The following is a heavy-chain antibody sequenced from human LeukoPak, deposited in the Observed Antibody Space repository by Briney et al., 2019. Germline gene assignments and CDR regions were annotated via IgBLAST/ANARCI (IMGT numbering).Heavy chain of an antibody. Sequence: GGSLRLSCAASGFTFTTYSMTWVRQAPGKGLEWVSVISGDGGHTYYADSVKGRFTISRDNAKNSVYLQMNGLRAEDTAVYYCARVSPNTVTTLQYFDYWGQGTLVTVSS. CDR3: ARVSPNTVTTLQYFDY. J-gene: IGHJ4*02. V-gene: IGHV3-23*01. CDR1: GFTFTTYS. CDR2: ISGDGGHT. D-gene: IGHD4-17*01.